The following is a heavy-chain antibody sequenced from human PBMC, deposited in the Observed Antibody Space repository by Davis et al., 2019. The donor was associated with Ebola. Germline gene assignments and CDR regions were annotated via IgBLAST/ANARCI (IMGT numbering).Heavy chain of an antibody. V-gene: IGHV2-70*04. CDR1: GFSLSTSGMR. CDR3: ARIKVAGNYFDY. J-gene: IGHJ4*02. Sequence: SGPTLVKPTQTLTLTCTFSGFSLSTSGMRVSWIRQPPGKALEWLARIDWDDDKFYSTSLKTRPTISKDTSKNQVVLTMTNMDPVDTATYYCARIKVAGNYFDYWGQGTLVTVSS. D-gene: IGHD6-19*01. CDR2: IDWDDDK.